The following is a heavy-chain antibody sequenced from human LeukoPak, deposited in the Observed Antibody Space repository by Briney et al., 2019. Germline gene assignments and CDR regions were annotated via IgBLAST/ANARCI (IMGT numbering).Heavy chain of an antibody. V-gene: IGHV3-74*01. Sequence: GGSLRLSCAASGFTFSSYWMHWVRQAPGKGLMWVSRINSDGSSTSYADSVKGRFTTSRDNAKNTLYLQMNSLRAEDTAVYYCARGGAYSSGPRGSHGAFDIWGQGTMVTVSS. J-gene: IGHJ3*02. CDR3: ARGGAYSSGPRGSHGAFDI. CDR2: INSDGSST. D-gene: IGHD6-19*01. CDR1: GFTFSSYW.